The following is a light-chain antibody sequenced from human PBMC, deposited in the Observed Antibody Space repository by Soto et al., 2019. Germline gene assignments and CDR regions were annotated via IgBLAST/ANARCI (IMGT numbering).Light chain of an antibody. CDR2: DVS. CDR1: SSDVGDYDF. J-gene: IGLJ1*01. CDR3: SSSTSGSTYV. Sequence: QSALTQPASVSGSPGQSITISCTGTSSDVGDYDFVSWYQQHPGKAPKLVIYDVSNRPSGVSNRFSASKSGNTASLTISGLPAEDEADYYCSSSTSGSTYVFGSGTKLTVL. V-gene: IGLV2-14*03.